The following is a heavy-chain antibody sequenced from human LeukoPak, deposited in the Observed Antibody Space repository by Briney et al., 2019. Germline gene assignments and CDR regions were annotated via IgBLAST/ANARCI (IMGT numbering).Heavy chain of an antibody. V-gene: IGHV4-34*01. CDR1: GGSFSGYY. CDR2: INHSGST. Sequence: SETLSLTCAVYGGSFSGYYWSWIRQPPGKGLEWIGEINHSGSTNYNPSLKSRVTISVDTSKNQFSLKLSSVTAADTAVYYCARVMITFGGVIAASDAFDIWGQGTTVTVSS. J-gene: IGHJ3*02. CDR3: ARVMITFGGVIAASDAFDI. D-gene: IGHD3-16*02.